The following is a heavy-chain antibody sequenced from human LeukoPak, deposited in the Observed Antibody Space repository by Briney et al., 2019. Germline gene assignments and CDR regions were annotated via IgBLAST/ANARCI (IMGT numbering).Heavy chain of an antibody. CDR1: GETLSGYY. CDR3: AKLGLSSGWYWYFDL. V-gene: IGHV4-34*08. Sequence: SETLSLTCAVYGETLSGYYWSWLRQPPGKGLEWIGEINHSEGTNYNPSLKSRVTISGDTSKNQFSLRLSSVTAADTAVYYCAKLGLSSGWYWYFDLWGRGTLVTVSS. D-gene: IGHD6-19*01. J-gene: IGHJ2*01. CDR2: INHSEGT.